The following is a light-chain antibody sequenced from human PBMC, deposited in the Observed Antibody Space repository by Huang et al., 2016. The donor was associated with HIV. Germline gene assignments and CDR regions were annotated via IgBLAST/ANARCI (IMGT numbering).Light chain of an antibody. CDR1: QSVYSSSTSKDY. V-gene: IGKV4-1*01. Sequence: DIIMTQSPDSLAVSLGERATLNCRSSQSVYSSSTSKDYMARFQQKPGQPPRLLLFWASTREAGVPDRFSGSGSGTHFTLTIANLEAEDAAIYYCQQYYSSPQTFGQGTRVEVK. J-gene: IGKJ1*01. CDR2: WAS. CDR3: QQYYSSPQT.